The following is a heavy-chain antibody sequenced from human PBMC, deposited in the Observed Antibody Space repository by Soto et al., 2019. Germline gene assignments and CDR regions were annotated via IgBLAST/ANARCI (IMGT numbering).Heavy chain of an antibody. D-gene: IGHD5-12*01. CDR1: GGSISSSSYY. CDR2: IYYSGST. J-gene: IGHJ4*02. Sequence: QLQLQESGPGLVKPSETLSLTCTVSGGSISSSSYYWDWIRQPPGKGLEWIGSIYYSGSTYYNPSLKSRVTISVDTSKNQISLKLRSVTAADTAVYYCARRGGATIMDYWGQGTLVTVSS. CDR3: ARRGGATIMDY. V-gene: IGHV4-39*01.